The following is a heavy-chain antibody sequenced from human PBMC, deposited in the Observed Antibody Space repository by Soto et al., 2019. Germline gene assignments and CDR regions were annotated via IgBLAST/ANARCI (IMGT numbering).Heavy chain of an antibody. CDR1: GFAFNNVW. Sequence: QLVESGGGLVKPGGSLVLSCAGSGFAFNNVWLHWVRQTPGKGLEWVGRIKSKPDGETTDYAAPVKGRFIISRDDSKHTLYLQMNSLQTEDSGLYYCNPYYDFGSGHTPLWGQGTLVTVSS. CDR2: IKSKPDGETT. V-gene: IGHV3-15*07. D-gene: IGHD3-3*01. J-gene: IGHJ4*02. CDR3: NPYYDFGSGHTPL.